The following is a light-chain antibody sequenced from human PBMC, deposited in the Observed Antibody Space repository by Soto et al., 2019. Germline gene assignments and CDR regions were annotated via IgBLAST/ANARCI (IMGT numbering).Light chain of an antibody. V-gene: IGKV1-12*01. Sequence: DIQMTQSPSSVSASVGDRVTITCRASQGISNLLAWYQQKPGKAPKLLIYDASGLESGVPSRFSGSGSGTEFTLTISSLQPDDFATYYCQQYYRSSITFGQGTRLEIK. CDR3: QQYYRSSIT. J-gene: IGKJ5*01. CDR1: QGISNL. CDR2: DAS.